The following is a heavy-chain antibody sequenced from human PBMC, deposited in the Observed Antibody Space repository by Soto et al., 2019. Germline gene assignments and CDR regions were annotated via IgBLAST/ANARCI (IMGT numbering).Heavy chain of an antibody. CDR1: GGSISSGGYY. V-gene: IGHV4-31*03. J-gene: IGHJ5*02. CDR2: IYYSGST. CDR3: ARDQPVRGVTGWFDP. Sequence: QVQLQESGPGLVKPSQTLSLTCTVSGGSISSGGYYWSWIRQHPGKGLEWIGYIYYSGSTYYNPSLKSRVTISVDTSKNQFSLKLSSVTAADTVVYYCARDQPVRGVTGWFDPWGQGTLVTVSS. D-gene: IGHD3-10*01.